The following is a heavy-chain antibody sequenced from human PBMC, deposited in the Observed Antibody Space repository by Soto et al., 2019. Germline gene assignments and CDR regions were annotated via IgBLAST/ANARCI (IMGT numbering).Heavy chain of an antibody. J-gene: IGHJ6*02. CDR3: ARGILTARPDYYYYYYGMDV. D-gene: IGHD6-6*01. Sequence: GSLRLSCAASGFTFSSYGMHWVRQAPGKGLEWVAVIWYDGSNKYYADSVKGRFTISRDNSKNTLYLQMNSLRAEDTAVYYCARGILTARPDYYYYYYGMDVWGQGTTVTVSS. CDR2: IWYDGSNK. CDR1: GFTFSSYG. V-gene: IGHV3-33*01.